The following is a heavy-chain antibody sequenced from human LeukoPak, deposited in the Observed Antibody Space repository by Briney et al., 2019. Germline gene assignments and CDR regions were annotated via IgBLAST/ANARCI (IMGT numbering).Heavy chain of an antibody. J-gene: IGHJ4*02. CDR3: AKRGDGYNYWFDY. V-gene: IGHV3-30*02. D-gene: IGHD5-24*01. Sequence: GGSLRLTCAASGFTFSSYGMHWVRQAPGKGLEWVAFIRHDGSNKYYADSVKGRFTISRDNSKNTLYLQMNSLRAEDTAVYYCAKRGDGYNYWFDYWGQGTLVTVSS. CDR2: IRHDGSNK. CDR1: GFTFSSYG.